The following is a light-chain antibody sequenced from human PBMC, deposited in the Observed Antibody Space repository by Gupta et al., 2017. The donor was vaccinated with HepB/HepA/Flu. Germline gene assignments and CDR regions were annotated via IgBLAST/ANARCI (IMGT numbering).Light chain of an antibody. CDR3: MQVLQAPLT. Sequence: DSVMTQSPLSLPVTPGEPASISCRSSQSLLHSNGYNYLDWYLQKPGQSPQLLIYLGSNRASGVPDRFSGSGSGTDFTLKINKVEAEDAGVYYCMQVLQAPLTFGGGTKVEIK. CDR2: LGS. J-gene: IGKJ4*01. CDR1: QSLLHSNGYNY. V-gene: IGKV2-28*01.